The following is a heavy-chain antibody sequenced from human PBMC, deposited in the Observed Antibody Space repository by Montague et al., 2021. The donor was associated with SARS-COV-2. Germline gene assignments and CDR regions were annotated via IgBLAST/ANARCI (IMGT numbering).Heavy chain of an antibody. V-gene: IGHV3-23*01. CDR3: AKRYCSGGSCYSGFDP. D-gene: IGHD2-15*01. Sequence: SLRLSCAASGFTFNSYAMSWVRQAPGKGLEWVSAISGSGGSTYYADSVKGRFTISRDNSKNTLYLQMNSLRAEDTAVYYCAKRYCSGGSCYSGFDPWGQGTLVTVSP. CDR1: GFTFNSYA. CDR2: ISGSGGST. J-gene: IGHJ5*02.